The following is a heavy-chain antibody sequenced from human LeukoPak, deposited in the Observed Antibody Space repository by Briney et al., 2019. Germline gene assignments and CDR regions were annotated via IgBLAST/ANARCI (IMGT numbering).Heavy chain of an antibody. J-gene: IGHJ6*02. CDR1: GGTFSSYA. Sequence: SVKVSCKASGGTFSSYAISWVRQAPGQGLEWMGRIIPILGIANYAQKFQGRVTITADKSTSTAYMELRSLRSDDTAVYYCARDQADIVVVPAASSGMDVWGQGTTVTVSS. CDR3: ARDQADIVVVPAASSGMDV. D-gene: IGHD2-2*01. V-gene: IGHV1-69*04. CDR2: IIPILGIA.